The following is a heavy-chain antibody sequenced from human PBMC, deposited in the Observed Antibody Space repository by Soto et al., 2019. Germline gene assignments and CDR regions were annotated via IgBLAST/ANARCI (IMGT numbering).Heavy chain of an antibody. D-gene: IGHD2-2*01. CDR3: ASLTCTSAICNSQSPCYFHF. V-gene: IGHV5-51*01. J-gene: IGHJ4*03. CDR1: GYSFTNYW. CDR2: IYAGDSET. Sequence: GEALKISWKGSGYSFTNYWIAWVRQMPGEGLEWMGIIYAGDSETKYSPSFKGQVTISADKSLSTAYLQWTSLKASDTAIYFCASLTCTSAICNSQSPCYFHFWGQRPLGTVFS.